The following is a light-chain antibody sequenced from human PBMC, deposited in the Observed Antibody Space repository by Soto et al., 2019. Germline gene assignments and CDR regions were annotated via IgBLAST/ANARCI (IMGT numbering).Light chain of an antibody. V-gene: IGLV2-14*01. Sequence: QSALTQPASVSGSAGQSIASSCTGTSSDVGGYNYVSWYQQHPGKAPKLLLSEVSKRPSGVSDRFSGSKSGNTASLTISGLQTQDEADYYCSSFTSAYTFVFGTGTKVTVL. CDR3: SSFTSAYTFV. J-gene: IGLJ1*01. CDR1: SSDVGGYNY. CDR2: EVS.